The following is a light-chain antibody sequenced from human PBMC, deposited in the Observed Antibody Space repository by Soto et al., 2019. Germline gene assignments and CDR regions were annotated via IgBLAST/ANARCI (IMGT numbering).Light chain of an antibody. V-gene: IGKV3-20*01. CDR3: QQYGSSPPIT. CDR2: GAS. J-gene: IGKJ5*01. CDR1: QSVSSTY. Sequence: EIGLTQSPCTLSLSPGERATLSCRASQSVSSTYLAWYQQKPGQAPRPLIYGASSRATGIPDRFSGSGSGTDFTLTISRLEPEDFAVYYCQQYGSSPPITFGEGTRLEIK.